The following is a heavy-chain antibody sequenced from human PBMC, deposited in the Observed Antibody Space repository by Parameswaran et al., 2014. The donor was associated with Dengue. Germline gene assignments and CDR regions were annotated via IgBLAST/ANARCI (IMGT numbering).Heavy chain of an antibody. Sequence: WIRQPPGKGLEWVSVIYSGGSTYYADSVKGRFTISRDNSKNTLYLQMNSLRAEDTAVYYCASQEAGYYYGMDVWGQGTTVTVSS. D-gene: IGHD6-25*01. V-gene: IGHV3-66*02. J-gene: IGHJ6*02. CDR2: IYSGGST. CDR3: ASQEAGYYYGMDV.